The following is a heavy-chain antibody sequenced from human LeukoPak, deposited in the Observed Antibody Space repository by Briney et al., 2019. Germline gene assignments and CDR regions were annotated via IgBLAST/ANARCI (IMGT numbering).Heavy chain of an antibody. CDR2: IYSGGDT. V-gene: IGHV3-66*01. D-gene: IGHD6-19*01. Sequence: GGSLRLSCAASGFTVSSYYMGWVRQAPGKGLEWVSVIYSGGDTYYADSVKGRFTISRDNSKNMIYLEMSSLKAEDSAVYYCAKERSLEIAVAGTVFDYWGQGTLVTVSS. J-gene: IGHJ4*02. CDR3: AKERSLEIAVAGTVFDY. CDR1: GFTVSSYY.